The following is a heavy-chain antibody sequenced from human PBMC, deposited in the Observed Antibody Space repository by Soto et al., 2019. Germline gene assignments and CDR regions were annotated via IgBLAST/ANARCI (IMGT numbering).Heavy chain of an antibody. J-gene: IGHJ4*02. CDR3: ARYSVLRYFDYSYD. V-gene: IGHV4-4*02. CDR1: GGSISSSNW. Sequence: QVQLQESGPGLVKPSGTLSLTCAVSGGSISSSNWWSWVRQPPGKGLEWSGEIYHSGSTNYNPSHNSRVPISVDQSKNQFSLKLSSVTAADTAVYYCARYSVLRYFDYSYDWGQGTLVTVSS. CDR2: IYHSGST. D-gene: IGHD3-9*01.